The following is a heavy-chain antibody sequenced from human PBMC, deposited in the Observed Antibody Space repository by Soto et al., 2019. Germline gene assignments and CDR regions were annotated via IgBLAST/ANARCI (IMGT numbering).Heavy chain of an antibody. J-gene: IGHJ6*02. CDR3: ARSPGGCSSTSCSYYYYYGMDV. CDR1: GFTFSSYS. CDR2: IISIRSYI. Sequence: EVQLVESGGGLVKPGGSLRLSCAASGFTFSSYSMNWVRQAPGKGLEWVSSIISIRSYIYYADSVKGRFTISRDNAKNSLNPQMNSLRAEDTAVYYCARSPGGCSSTSCSYYYYYGMDVWGQGTTVTVSS. D-gene: IGHD2-2*01. V-gene: IGHV3-21*01.